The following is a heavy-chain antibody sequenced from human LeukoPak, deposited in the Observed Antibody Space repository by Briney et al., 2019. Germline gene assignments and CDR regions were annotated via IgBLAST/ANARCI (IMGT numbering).Heavy chain of an antibody. V-gene: IGHV3-33*05. CDR1: AFTFSNYA. CDR2: ISHDERNI. CDR3: ARDGYLLYV. Sequence: GGSLRLSCAASAFTFSNYAMHWVRQAPGKGLEWVAVISHDERNIYYADSVKGRFTISRDNSKNTLYLQMNSLRAEDTAVYYCARDGYLLYVWGQGTLVTVSS. D-gene: IGHD3-16*01. J-gene: IGHJ4*02.